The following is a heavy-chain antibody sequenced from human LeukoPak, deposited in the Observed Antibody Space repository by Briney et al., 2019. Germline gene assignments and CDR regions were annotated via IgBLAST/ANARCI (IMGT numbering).Heavy chain of an antibody. CDR2: ISSSSSYI. D-gene: IGHD2-2*01. V-gene: IGHV3-21*01. J-gene: IGHJ4*02. CDR3: ARGLTGRYCSSTSCYAFDY. Sequence: GGSLRPSCAASGFTFSSYSMNWVRQAPGKGLEWVSSISSSSSYIYYADSVKGRFTISRDNAKNSLYLQMNSLRAEDTAVYYCARGLTGRYCSSTSCYAFDYWGQGTLVTVSS. CDR1: GFTFSSYS.